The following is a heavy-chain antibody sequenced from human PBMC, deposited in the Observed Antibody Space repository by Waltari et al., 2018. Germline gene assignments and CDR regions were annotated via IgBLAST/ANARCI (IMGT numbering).Heavy chain of an antibody. CDR1: GGSISSYY. V-gene: IGHV4-59*08. Sequence: QVQLQESGPGLVKPSETLSLTCTVSGGSISSYYWSWIRQPPGKGLEWIGYIYYSGSTNYNPSLKSRVTISVDTSKNQFSLKLSSVTAADTAVYYCARTRGYRRRDAFDIWGQGTMVTVSS. CDR2: IYYSGST. J-gene: IGHJ3*02. D-gene: IGHD5-18*01. CDR3: ARTRGYRRRDAFDI.